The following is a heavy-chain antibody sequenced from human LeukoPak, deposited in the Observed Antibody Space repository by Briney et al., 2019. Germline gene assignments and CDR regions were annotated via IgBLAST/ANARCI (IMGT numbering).Heavy chain of an antibody. CDR2: IIPIFGTA. CDR3: ADGGYDYVWGSYRYRFDY. D-gene: IGHD3-16*02. CDR1: GYTFTGYY. J-gene: IGHJ4*02. Sequence: ASVKVSCKASGYTFTGYYMHWVRQAPGQGLEWMGGIIPIFGTANYAQKFQGRVTITADESTSTAYMELSSLRSEDTAVYYCADGGYDYVWGSYRYRFDYWGQGTLVTVSS. V-gene: IGHV1-69*13.